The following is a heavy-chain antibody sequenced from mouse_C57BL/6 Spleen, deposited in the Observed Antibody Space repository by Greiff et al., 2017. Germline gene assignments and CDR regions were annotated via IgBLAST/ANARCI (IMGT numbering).Heavy chain of an antibody. J-gene: IGHJ4*01. V-gene: IGHV1-39*01. CDR3: ERTDGSYYYAMDY. D-gene: IGHD2-3*01. Sequence: VQLQQSGPELVKPGASVKISCKASGYSFTDYNMNWVKQSNGKSLEWIGVINPNYGTTSYNQKFKGKATLTVDQSSSTAYMQLNRLTSEDSAVYYGERTDGSYYYAMDYWGQGTSVTVSS. CDR2: INPNYGTT. CDR1: GYSFTDYN.